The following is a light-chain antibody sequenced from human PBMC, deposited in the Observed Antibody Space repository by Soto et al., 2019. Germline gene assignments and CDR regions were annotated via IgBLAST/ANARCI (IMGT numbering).Light chain of an antibody. V-gene: IGKV1-39*01. Sequence: DIQMTQSPSSLSESVLDRVTITCLASQSISSSLNWYHQRPGKAPMLLIYAASTLQSGVPSRFSGSGSGTDFTLTISSLQPEDFATYYCQQSYSFPRTFGQGTK. J-gene: IGKJ1*01. CDR2: AAS. CDR3: QQSYSFPRT. CDR1: QSISSS.